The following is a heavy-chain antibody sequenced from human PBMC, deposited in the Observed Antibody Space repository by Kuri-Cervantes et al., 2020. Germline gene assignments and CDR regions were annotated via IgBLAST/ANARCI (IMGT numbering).Heavy chain of an antibody. D-gene: IGHD6-19*01. CDR1: GYTFTSYD. CDR2: INPNSGGT. V-gene: IGHV1-8*01. CDR3: AGMPSGWYRGYYFDY. J-gene: IGHJ4*02. Sequence: ASVKVSCKASGYTFTSYDINWVRQATGQGLEWMGWINPNSGGTNYAQKFQGRVTMTRNTSISTAYMELSSLRSEDTAVYYCAGMPSGWYRGYYFDYWGQGTLVTVSS.